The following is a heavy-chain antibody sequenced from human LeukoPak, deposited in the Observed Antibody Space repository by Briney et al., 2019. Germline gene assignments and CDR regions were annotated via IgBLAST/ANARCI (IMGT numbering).Heavy chain of an antibody. Sequence: WIRQPPGKGLEWIGSIYYSGSTYYNPSLKSRVTISVDTSKNQFSLKLSSVTAADTAVYYCARHSGYYDILTGYYKGDYFDYWGQGTLVTVSS. J-gene: IGHJ4*02. CDR3: ARHSGYYDILTGYYKGDYFDY. V-gene: IGHV4-39*01. D-gene: IGHD3-9*01. CDR2: IYYSGST.